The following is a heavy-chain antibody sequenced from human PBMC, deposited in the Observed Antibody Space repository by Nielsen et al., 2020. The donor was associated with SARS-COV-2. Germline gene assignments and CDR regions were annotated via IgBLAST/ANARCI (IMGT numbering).Heavy chain of an antibody. CDR3: ARESVTGTDAFDI. CDR1: GFTFSDYY. V-gene: IGHV3-11*06. D-gene: IGHD6-19*01. CDR2: ISSSSSYT. J-gene: IGHJ3*02. Sequence: GESLKISCAASGFTFSDYYMSWIRQAPGKGLEWVSYISSSSSYTNYADSVKGRFTISRDNAKNSLYLQINSLRAEDTAVYYCARESVTGTDAFDIWGQGTVVTVSS.